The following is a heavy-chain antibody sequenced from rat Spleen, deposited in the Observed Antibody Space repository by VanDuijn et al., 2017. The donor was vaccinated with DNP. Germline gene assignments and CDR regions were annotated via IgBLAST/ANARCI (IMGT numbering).Heavy chain of an antibody. CDR2: INKDGTII. CDR1: GFNFDDHW. D-gene: IGHD4-3*01. J-gene: IGHJ2*01. CDR3: VEEESGVRY. Sequence: EVKLVESGGGLVQPGGSLKLSCAASGFNFDDHWMGWVRQAPGKGLEWIGEINKDGTIINYVPSLKDKFTISRENAQDSLYLQMSKLGSEDTTIYYCVEEESGVRYWGQGVMVTVSS. V-gene: IGHV4-2*01.